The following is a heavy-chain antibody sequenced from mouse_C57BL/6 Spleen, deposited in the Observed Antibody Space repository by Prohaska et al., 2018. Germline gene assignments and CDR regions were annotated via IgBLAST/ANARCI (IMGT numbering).Heavy chain of an antibody. CDR2: ITHSGET. V-gene: IGHV12-3*01. D-gene: IGHD2-3*01. Sequence: GPGLVKPSQSLFLTCSITGFPITSGYYWIWIRQSPGKPLEWMGYITHSGETFYNPSLQSPISITRETSKNQFFLQLNSVTTEDTAMYYCAGDSDGYWYFDVWGTGTTVTVSS. J-gene: IGHJ1*03. CDR1: GFPITSGYY. CDR3: AGDSDGYWYFDV.